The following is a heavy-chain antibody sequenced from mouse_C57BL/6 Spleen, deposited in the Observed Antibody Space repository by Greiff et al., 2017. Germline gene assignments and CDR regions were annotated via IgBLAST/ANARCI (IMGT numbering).Heavy chain of an antibody. J-gene: IGHJ2*01. Sequence: VQLQQSGAELAKPGASVKLSCKASGYTFTSYWMHWVKQRPGQGLEWIGYINPSSGYTKYNQKFKDKATLTADKFSSTDYMQLSSLTYEDSAVYYCARSDTTVVSYFDYWGQGTTLPVSS. CDR1: GYTFTSYW. D-gene: IGHD1-1*01. V-gene: IGHV1-7*01. CDR2: INPSSGYT. CDR3: ARSDTTVVSYFDY.